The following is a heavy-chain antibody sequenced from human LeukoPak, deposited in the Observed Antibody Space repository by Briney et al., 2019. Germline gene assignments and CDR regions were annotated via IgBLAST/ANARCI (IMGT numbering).Heavy chain of an antibody. CDR1: GGSVSSGNYY. CDR2: IYYSGST. J-gene: IGHJ4*02. Sequence: SETLSLTCTVSGGSVSSGNYYWSWIRQPPGKGMEWIGFIYYSGSTNYNPSLKSRVTISVDTSKNQFSLKLSSVTAADTAVYYCARDPSGYFNYWGQGTLATVSS. CDR3: ARDPSGYFNY. D-gene: IGHD3-22*01. V-gene: IGHV4-61*01.